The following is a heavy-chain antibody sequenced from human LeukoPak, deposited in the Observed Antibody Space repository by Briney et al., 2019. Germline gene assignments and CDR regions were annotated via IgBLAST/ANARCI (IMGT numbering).Heavy chain of an antibody. CDR2: INPSGGST. V-gene: IGHV1-46*03. CDR1: GYTFTTYY. Sequence: ASVKVSCKASGYTFTTYYMHWVRQAPGQGLEWLGIINPSGGSTSYAQKFQGRVTMTRDTSTSTVYMALSSLRSEDTAVYYCARASDSSGYYAPQHYFDYWGQGTPVTVSS. CDR3: ARASDSSGYYAPQHYFDY. D-gene: IGHD3-22*01. J-gene: IGHJ4*02.